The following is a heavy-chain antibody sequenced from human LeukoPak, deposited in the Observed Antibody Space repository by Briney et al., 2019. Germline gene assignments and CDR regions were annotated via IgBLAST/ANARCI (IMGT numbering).Heavy chain of an antibody. D-gene: IGHD6-19*01. CDR1: GFTFSSYE. CDR3: AREGRYSSGWYNFDY. CDR2: ISSSGSTI. V-gene: IGHV3-48*03. J-gene: IGHJ4*02. Sequence: GGSLRLSCAASGFTFSSYEMNWVRQAPGKGLEWVSYISSSGSTIYYADSVKGRFTISRDNAKNSLYLQMNSLRAEDTAVYYCAREGRYSSGWYNFDYWGQGTLVTVSS.